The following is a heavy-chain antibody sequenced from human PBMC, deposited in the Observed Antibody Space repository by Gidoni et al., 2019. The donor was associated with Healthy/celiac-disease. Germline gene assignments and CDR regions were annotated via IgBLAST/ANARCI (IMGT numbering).Heavy chain of an antibody. V-gene: IGHV4-39*01. CDR2: IYYSEGT. Sequence: QLQLQESGPGLVKPSETLSLTCTVPGGSISSSRYYWGWIRQSPGKGLEWIGSIYYSEGTYYNPTLKSRVTISVDTSKNQFSLKLSSVTAADTAVYYCASRSVPAARLLDYWGQGTLVTVSS. D-gene: IGHD2-2*01. J-gene: IGHJ4*02. CDR3: ASRSVPAARLLDY. CDR1: GGSISSSRYY.